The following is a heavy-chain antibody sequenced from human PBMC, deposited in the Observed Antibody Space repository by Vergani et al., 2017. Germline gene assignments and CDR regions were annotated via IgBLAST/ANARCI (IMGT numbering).Heavy chain of an antibody. V-gene: IGHV1-69*04. D-gene: IGHD6-13*01. CDR3: ARDLSSSWTTNWFDP. Sequence: QVQLVQSGAEVKKPGASVKVSCTASGGTFSSYAISWVRQAPGQGLEWMGRIIPILGIANYAQKSQGRVTITADKATSTAYLELRSLRSEDTAVYYCARDLSSSWTTNWFDPWGQGTLVTVSS. CDR1: GGTFSSYA. J-gene: IGHJ5*02. CDR2: IIPILGIA.